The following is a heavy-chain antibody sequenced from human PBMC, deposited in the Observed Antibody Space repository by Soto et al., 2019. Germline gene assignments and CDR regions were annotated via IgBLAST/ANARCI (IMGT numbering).Heavy chain of an antibody. D-gene: IGHD2-15*01. J-gene: IGHJ4*02. CDR1: GGSFSGYY. CDR3: ARYCSGGSCYGFDY. V-gene: IGHV4-34*01. CDR2: INHSGST. Sequence: SETLSLTCAVYGGSFSGYYWSWVRQPPGKWLEWIGEINHSGSTNYNPSLKSRVTISVDTSKNQFSLKLSSVTAADTAVYYCARYCSGGSCYGFDYWGQGXLVTVYS.